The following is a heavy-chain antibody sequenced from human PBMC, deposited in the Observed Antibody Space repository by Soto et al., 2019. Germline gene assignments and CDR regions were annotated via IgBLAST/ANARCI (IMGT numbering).Heavy chain of an antibody. CDR3: AGKNSGCDLGFYIYGMDV. D-gene: IGHD5-12*01. CDR1: GGTFSSYA. V-gene: IGHV1-69*12. Sequence: QVQLVQSGAEVKKPGSSVNVSCKASGGTFSSYAISWVRQAPGQGLEWMGGIIPIFGTANYAQKSQGRVTITADESTGTAYVELGSLRSEDPAVDNCAGKNSGCDLGFYIYGMDVWGQGTTVTVSS. CDR2: IIPIFGTA. J-gene: IGHJ6*02.